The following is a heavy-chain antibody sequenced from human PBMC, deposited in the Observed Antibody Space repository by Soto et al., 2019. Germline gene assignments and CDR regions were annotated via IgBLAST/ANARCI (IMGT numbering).Heavy chain of an antibody. J-gene: IGHJ4*02. Sequence: GASVKVSRKASGYTFTSYDINWVRQATGQGLEWMGWMNPNSGNTGYAQKFQGRVTMTRNTSISTAYMELSSLRSEDTAVYYCARGADFYYGSGSYIEYYFDYWGQGTLVTVSS. CDR1: GYTFTSYD. CDR2: MNPNSGNT. V-gene: IGHV1-8*01. D-gene: IGHD3-10*01. CDR3: ARGADFYYGSGSYIEYYFDY.